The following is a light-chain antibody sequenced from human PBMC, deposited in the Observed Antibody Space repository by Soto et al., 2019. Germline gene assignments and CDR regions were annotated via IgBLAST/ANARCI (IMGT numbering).Light chain of an antibody. CDR3: QQYGSSPLFT. CDR2: GAS. CDR1: QSVSSSY. Sequence: EIVLTQSPGTLSLSPGERATLSCRASQSVSSSYLAWYQQKPGQAPRLLICGASSRATGIPDRFSGSGSGTDFTLTISRREPEDFAVYYCQQYGSSPLFTFGPGTKVDIK. J-gene: IGKJ3*01. V-gene: IGKV3-20*01.